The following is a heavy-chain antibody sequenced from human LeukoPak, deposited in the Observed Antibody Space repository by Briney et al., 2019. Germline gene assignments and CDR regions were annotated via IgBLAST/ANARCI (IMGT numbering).Heavy chain of an antibody. V-gene: IGHV3-33*08. D-gene: IGHD3-3*01. CDR1: GFTFSAYS. J-gene: IGHJ5*02. CDR3: ARDGGDFWSGYQPSNNWFDP. CDR2: IWYDGSNK. Sequence: PGGSLRLSCAASGFTFSAYSMNWVRQAPGKGLEWVAVIWYDGSNKYYADSVKGRFTISRDNSKNTLYLQMNSLRAEDTAVYYCARDGGDFWSGYQPSNNWFDPWGQGTLVTVSS.